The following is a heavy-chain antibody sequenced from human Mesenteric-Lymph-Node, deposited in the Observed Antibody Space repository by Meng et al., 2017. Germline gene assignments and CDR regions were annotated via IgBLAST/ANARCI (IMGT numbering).Heavy chain of an antibody. CDR3: ARGYYGSGSNWFDP. CDR2: IYYSGST. D-gene: IGHD3-10*01. V-gene: IGHV4-39*07. CDR1: GGSISSSSYY. Sequence: GSLRLSCTVSGGSISSSSYYWGWIRQPPGKGLEWIGSIYYSGSTYYNPSLKSRVTISVDTSKNQFSLKLSSVTAADTAVYYCARGYYGSGSNWFDPWGQGTLVTVSS. J-gene: IGHJ5*02.